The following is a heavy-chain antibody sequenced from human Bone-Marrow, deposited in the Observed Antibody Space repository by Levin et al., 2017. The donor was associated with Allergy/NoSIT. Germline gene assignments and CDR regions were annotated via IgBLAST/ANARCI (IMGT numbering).Heavy chain of an antibody. V-gene: IGHV3-7*04. CDR3: ARDLGPSSPRSGLVL. Sequence: QAGGSLRLSCAASGFTFSSYWMTWVRHSPGKGLEWLANIKQDSDESNLAGSVRGRFAISRDNSKNSLYLYMNSLRDEDTAVYYCARDLGPSSPRSGLVLWGQGTLVTVSS. J-gene: IGHJ4*02. CDR1: GFTFSSYW. CDR2: IKQDSDES. D-gene: IGHD3-10*01.